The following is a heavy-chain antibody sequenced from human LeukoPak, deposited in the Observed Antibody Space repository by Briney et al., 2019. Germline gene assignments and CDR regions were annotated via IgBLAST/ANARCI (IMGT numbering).Heavy chain of an antibody. V-gene: IGHV3-9*01. D-gene: IGHD2-21*02. CDR3: VKGRCDGGCHTREFDY. J-gene: IGHJ4*02. Sequence: GGSLRLSCAASGFSLRDFAVHWVRQVPGKGLEWVSGISWNSGSLGYADSVRGRFTVFRDNANNFLYLQMNSLTPEDTALYYCVKGRCDGGCHTREFDYWGQGTLVTVSS. CDR2: ISWNSGSL. CDR1: GFSLRDFA.